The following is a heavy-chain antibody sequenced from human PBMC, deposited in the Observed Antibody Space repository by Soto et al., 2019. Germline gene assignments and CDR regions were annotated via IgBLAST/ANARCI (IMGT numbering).Heavy chain of an antibody. D-gene: IGHD3-3*01. CDR2: IKQDGGDK. CDR1: GFTFSSYD. V-gene: IGHV3-7*01. CDR3: ARARFRGMDV. Sequence: SLRLSCAASGFTFSSYDMIWVRQAPGRGLKWVASIKQDGGDKYYLGDVKGRFTVSRDDAESSLSLHLNSLRAEDTAIYYCARARFRGMDVWGQGTTVTVSS. J-gene: IGHJ6*02.